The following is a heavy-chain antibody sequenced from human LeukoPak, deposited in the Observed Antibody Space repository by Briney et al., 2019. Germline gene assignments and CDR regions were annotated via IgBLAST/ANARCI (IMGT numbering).Heavy chain of an antibody. J-gene: IGHJ4*02. CDR2: ITGSDRST. D-gene: IGHD5-18*01. Sequence: GGSLKLSCAASGFTFSSYAMTWVRQAPGKGLQWVSAITGSDRSTYYADSVKGRFTISRDNAKTSLYLQMNSLRAEDTAVYYCARDLSGITGYTYGRGIDYWGQGTLVTVSS. V-gene: IGHV3-23*01. CDR3: ARDLSGITGYTYGRGIDY. CDR1: GFTFSSYA.